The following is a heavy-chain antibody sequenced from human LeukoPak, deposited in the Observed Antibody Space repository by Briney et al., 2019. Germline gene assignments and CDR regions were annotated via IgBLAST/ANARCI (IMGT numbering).Heavy chain of an antibody. D-gene: IGHD3-10*01. V-gene: IGHV3-13*05. CDR3: ARGVTYGSGSYVFDY. CDR1: GFTFSSYD. Sequence: PGGSLRLSCAASGFTFSSYDMHWVRRATGKGLEWVSAIGTAGDPYYPGSVKGRFTISRENAKNSLYLQMNSLRAGDTAVYYCARGVTYGSGSYVFDYWGQGILVTVSS. J-gene: IGHJ4*02. CDR2: IGTAGDP.